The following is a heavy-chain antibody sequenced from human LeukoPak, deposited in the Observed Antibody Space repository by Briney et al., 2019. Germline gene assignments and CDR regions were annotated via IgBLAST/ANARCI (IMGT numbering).Heavy chain of an antibody. CDR1: GDSFSSSNYY. CDR2: IYYTGST. CDR3: AAYQGPFDQ. Sequence: SETLSLTCTVSGDSFSSSNYYWGWTRQPPGRGLEWIASIYYTGSTYYSPSLKRRLTISVDTSKNQFSLKLRFVTAADSAVYYSAAYQGPFDQWGQGTLVTVSS. J-gene: IGHJ4*02. V-gene: IGHV4-39*01. D-gene: IGHD3-16*01.